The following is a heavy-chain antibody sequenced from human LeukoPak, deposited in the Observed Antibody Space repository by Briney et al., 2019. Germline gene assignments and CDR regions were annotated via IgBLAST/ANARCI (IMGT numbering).Heavy chain of an antibody. CDR3: ARQGRDGYNYKFDY. J-gene: IGHJ4*02. CDR1: GGSISSSSYY. V-gene: IGHV4-39*01. Sequence: SETLSLTCTVSGGSISSSSYYWGWIRQPPGKGLEWIGSIYYGGSTYYNPSLKSRVTISVDTSKNQFSLKLSSVTAADTAVYYCARQGRDGYNYKFDYWGQGTLATVSS. CDR2: IYYGGST. D-gene: IGHD5-24*01.